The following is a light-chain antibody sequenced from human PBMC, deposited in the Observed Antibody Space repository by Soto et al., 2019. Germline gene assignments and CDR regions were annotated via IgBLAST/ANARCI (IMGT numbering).Light chain of an antibody. CDR2: GAS. CDR3: QQYNNWPIT. V-gene: IGKV3-15*01. Sequence: TQSPDTLCLSPGERAPLSCRASQSVSGNLAWYQQKPGQAPRLLVYGASTRATGIPARFSGSGYGTEFNLTISSLQSEDFAVYYCQQYNNWPITFGQGTRLEIK. J-gene: IGKJ5*01. CDR1: QSVSGN.